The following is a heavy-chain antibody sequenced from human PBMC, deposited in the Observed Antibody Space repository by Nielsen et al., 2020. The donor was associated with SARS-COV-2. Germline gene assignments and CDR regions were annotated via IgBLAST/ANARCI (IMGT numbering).Heavy chain of an antibody. V-gene: IGHV3-7*03. CDR2: IKQDGSEK. CDR3: ATLAAAGHYYYYGMDV. D-gene: IGHD6-13*01. Sequence: GGSLRLSCAASGFTFSSYWMSWVRQAPGKGLEWVANIKQDGSEKYYVDSVKGRFTISRDNAKNSLYLQMNSLRAEDTALYYCATLAAAGHYYYYGMDVWGQGTTVTVSS. J-gene: IGHJ6*02. CDR1: GFTFSSYW.